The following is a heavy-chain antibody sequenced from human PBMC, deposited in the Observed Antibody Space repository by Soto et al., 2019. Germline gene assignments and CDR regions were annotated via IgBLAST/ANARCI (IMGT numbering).Heavy chain of an antibody. CDR3: ARDQLYYNDISGRPLNAFDV. CDR1: GLTFSSYA. V-gene: IGHV3-23*01. Sequence: PGGSLRLSCAASGLTFSSYAMNWVRQAPGKGLEWVSAISGSGGSTYYADSVKGRFTISRDNAKNSLYLQMNSLRAEDTAVYYCARDQLYYNDISGRPLNAFDVWGQGTMVTVSS. CDR2: ISGSGGST. D-gene: IGHD3-22*01. J-gene: IGHJ3*01.